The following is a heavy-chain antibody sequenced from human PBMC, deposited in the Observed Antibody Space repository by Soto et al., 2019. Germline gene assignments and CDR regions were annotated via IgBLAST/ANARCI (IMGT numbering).Heavy chain of an antibody. CDR3: ARYYYDSSGYYRTYYFDS. Sequence: GXSVKVSCQASVGTFSSYAISWVRQAPGQGLEWMGGIIPIFGTANYAQKFQGRVTITADESTSTAYMELSSLRSEDTAVYYCARYYYDSSGYYRTYYFDSWGQGALATVSS. J-gene: IGHJ4*02. V-gene: IGHV1-69*13. D-gene: IGHD3-22*01. CDR2: IIPIFGTA. CDR1: VGTFSSYA.